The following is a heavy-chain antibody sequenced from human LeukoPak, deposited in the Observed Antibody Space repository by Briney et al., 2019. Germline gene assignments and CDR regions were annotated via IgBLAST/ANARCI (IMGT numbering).Heavy chain of an antibody. Sequence: PSETLSLTCTVYGGSFSGDYWSWIRQPPGEGLEWIGEINHSGSTNCNPSLKSRVTISVDTSKNQFSLKLISVTAADTAVYFCAGHYDILTGYDYWGQGTLVTVSS. V-gene: IGHV4-34*01. D-gene: IGHD3-9*01. J-gene: IGHJ4*02. CDR2: INHSGST. CDR3: AGHYDILTGYDY. CDR1: GGSFSGDY.